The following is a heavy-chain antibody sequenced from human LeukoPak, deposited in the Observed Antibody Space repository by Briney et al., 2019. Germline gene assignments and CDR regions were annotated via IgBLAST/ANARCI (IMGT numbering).Heavy chain of an antibody. CDR2: ISAYNGNT. Sequence: ASVKVSCKASGYTFTSYGISWVRQAPGQGLEWMGWISAYNGNTNYAQKLQGRVTMTTDTSTSTAYMELRSLRSDDTAVYYCARASDYGDRPDLFYFDYWGQGTLVTVSS. D-gene: IGHD4-17*01. CDR1: GYTFTSYG. J-gene: IGHJ4*02. CDR3: ARASDYGDRPDLFYFDY. V-gene: IGHV1-18*01.